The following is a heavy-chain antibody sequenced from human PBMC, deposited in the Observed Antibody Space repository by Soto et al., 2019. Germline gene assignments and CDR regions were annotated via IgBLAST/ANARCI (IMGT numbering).Heavy chain of an antibody. V-gene: IGHV1-18*01. D-gene: IGHD3-10*01. J-gene: IGHJ4*02. CDR3: ARSPTHLLKNLWFGELEAGDY. Sequence: GASVKVSCKASGYTFTIYGISWVRQAPGQGLEWMGWISAYNGNTNYAQKLQGRVTMTTDTSTSTAYMELRSLRSDDTAVYYCARSPTHLLKNLWFGELEAGDYWGQGTLVTVSS. CDR2: ISAYNGNT. CDR1: GYTFTIYG.